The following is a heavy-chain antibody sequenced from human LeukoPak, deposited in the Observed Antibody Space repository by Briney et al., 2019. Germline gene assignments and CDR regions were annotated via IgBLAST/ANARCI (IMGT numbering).Heavy chain of an antibody. CDR3: ARYYYDRDYYYYYGMDV. V-gene: IGHV4-30-2*05. Sequence: SETLSLTCAVSGGSISSGGYSWSWIQQPPGKGLEWIGYIYHSGSTYYNPSLKSRVTISVDTSKNQFSLKLSSVTAADTAVYYCARYYYDRDYYYYYGMDVWGQGTTVTVSS. CDR2: IYHSGST. J-gene: IGHJ6*02. CDR1: GGSISSGGYS. D-gene: IGHD3-22*01.